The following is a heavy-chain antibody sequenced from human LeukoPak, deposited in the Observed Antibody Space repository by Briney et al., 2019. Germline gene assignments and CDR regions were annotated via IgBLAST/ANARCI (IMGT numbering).Heavy chain of an antibody. CDR3: ARGPRACKYYSSWYFDY. CDR1: GFTYSSYD. J-gene: IGHJ4*02. Sequence: GGSLRLSCAVSGFTYSSYDMHWVRQATGRGLEWVSGIGTDGDTYYAGSVKGRFNISRENAKNSLYLQMNSLRGGDTAVYYCARGPRACKYYSSWYFDYWGQGTLVTVSS. D-gene: IGHD6-13*01. V-gene: IGHV3-13*01. CDR2: IGTDGDT.